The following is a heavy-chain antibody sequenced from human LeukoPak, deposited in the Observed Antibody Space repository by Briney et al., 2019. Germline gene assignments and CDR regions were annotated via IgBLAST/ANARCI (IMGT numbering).Heavy chain of an antibody. J-gene: IGHJ4*02. CDR1: GYTFTSYG. V-gene: IGHV1-18*01. CDR2: TSAYNGNT. D-gene: IGHD4-17*01. Sequence: ASVKVSCKASGYTFTSYGISWVRQAPGQGLEWMGWTSAYNGNTNYAQKLQGRVTMTTDTSTSTAYMELRSLRSDDTAMYYCARDSSTVTTPYFDFWGQGTLVTVPS. CDR3: ARDSSTVTTPYFDF.